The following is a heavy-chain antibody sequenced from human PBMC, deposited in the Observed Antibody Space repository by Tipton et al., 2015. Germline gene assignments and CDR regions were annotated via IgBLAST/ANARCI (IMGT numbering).Heavy chain of an antibody. J-gene: IGHJ4*02. V-gene: IGHV4-59*11. CDR2: VFYSGRT. Sequence: TLSLTCTVSGGPMTTHYWSWIRQSPGKGLEWLGYVFYSGRTEYNPSLKSRATISTDTSKNQFSLKLRSVTAADTAVYYCARADAALDYWGQGTLVTVSS. CDR3: ARADAALDY. CDR1: GGPMTTHY. D-gene: IGHD6-25*01.